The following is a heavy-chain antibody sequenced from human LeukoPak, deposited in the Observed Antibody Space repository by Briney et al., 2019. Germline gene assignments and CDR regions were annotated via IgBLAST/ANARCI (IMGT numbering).Heavy chain of an antibody. CDR1: GFTFSSYA. J-gene: IGHJ5*02. D-gene: IGHD1-1*01. Sequence: GSLRLSCAASGFTFSSYAMSWVRQPPGKGLEWIGEINHSGSTNYNASLKSRVTISVDTSKNHFSLKLSSVTAADTAVYYCARGSPRYGRERKWFDPWGQGTQVTVSS. V-gene: IGHV4-34*01. CDR3: ARGSPRYGRERKWFDP. CDR2: INHSGST.